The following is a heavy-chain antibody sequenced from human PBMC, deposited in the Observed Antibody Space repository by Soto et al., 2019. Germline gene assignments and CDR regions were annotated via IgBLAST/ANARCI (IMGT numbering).Heavy chain of an antibody. D-gene: IGHD3-22*01. V-gene: IGHV1-69*13. J-gene: IGHJ4*02. CDR1: GVTFSSYA. CDR3: ARVGGSITMSNYFDY. CDR2: IIPIFGTA. Sequence: GASVKGYCKASGVTFSSYAISWVRQAPGQGLEWMGGIIPIFGTANYAQKFQGRVTITADESTSTAYMELSILRYEDTAVYYCARVGGSITMSNYFDYWGQGTLVTVSS.